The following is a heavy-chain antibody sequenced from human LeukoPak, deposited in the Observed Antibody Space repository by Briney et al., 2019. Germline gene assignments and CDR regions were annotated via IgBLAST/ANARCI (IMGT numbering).Heavy chain of an antibody. CDR1: GFTVSSNY. Sequence: GGSLRLSCAASGFTVSSNYMSRVRQAPGKGLEWVSVIYSGGSTYYADSVKGRFTIYRDNSKNTLYLQMNSLRAEDTAVYYCAGDTAMAPFDYWGQGTLVTVSS. CDR2: IYSGGST. J-gene: IGHJ4*02. V-gene: IGHV3-66*02. CDR3: AGDTAMAPFDY. D-gene: IGHD5-18*01.